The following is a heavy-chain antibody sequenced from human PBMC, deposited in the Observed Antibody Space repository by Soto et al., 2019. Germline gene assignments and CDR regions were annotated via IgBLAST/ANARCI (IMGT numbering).Heavy chain of an antibody. CDR2: VGGSYDDK. CDR1: GFTFSDYA. CDR3: AKGATSTNCVWDAFEM. V-gene: IGHV3-23*01. D-gene: IGHD2-8*01. Sequence: EVQLLESGGGVVQPGGSLRLSCAASGFTFSDYAMSWVRQTPGKGLQWVSGVGGSYDDKHYADSVRSRFIVSRGNSNNNLYLQLKRLRADQSAIYSRAKGATSTNCVWDAFEMWGQGIEVTVPS. J-gene: IGHJ3*02.